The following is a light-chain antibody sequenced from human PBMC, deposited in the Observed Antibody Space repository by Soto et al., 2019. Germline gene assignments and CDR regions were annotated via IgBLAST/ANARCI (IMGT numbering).Light chain of an antibody. Sequence: QSALTQPPSVSGSPGQSGTISCTGTSTDFVSYNRVSWYQQPPGTAPKLMIYEVSQRPSGVPDRFSGSKSGNTASLTISGLQAADEADYYCSLYTSENAYVFGTGTKVTVL. CDR1: STDFVSYNR. J-gene: IGLJ1*01. CDR3: SLYTSENAYV. V-gene: IGLV2-18*01. CDR2: EVS.